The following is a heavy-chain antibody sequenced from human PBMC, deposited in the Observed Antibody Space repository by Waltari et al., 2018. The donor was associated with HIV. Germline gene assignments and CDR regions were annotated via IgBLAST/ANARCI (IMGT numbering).Heavy chain of an antibody. CDR2: VNHVGSA. CDR3: VRGYAAAAPYYGLDV. D-gene: IGHD6-13*01. CDR1: GGSFSGYY. J-gene: IGHJ6*02. V-gene: IGHV4-34*02. Sequence: VRLESWGTGPLKPSETLSLSCSVYGGSFSGYYWSWIRPFPERGLEWIAEVNHVGSAKYNPSLESRVSISVDTSKKQFYLKVRSVTAADTAVYYCVRGYAAAAPYYGLDVWGQGTAVSVSS.